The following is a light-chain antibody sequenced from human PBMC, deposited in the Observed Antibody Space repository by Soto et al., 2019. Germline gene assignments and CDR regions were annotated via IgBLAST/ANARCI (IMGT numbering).Light chain of an antibody. CDR2: GVS. J-gene: IGKJ1*01. CDR1: QSVGTN. Sequence: ERVMTHSPVTLSVTPGESVTLSCRASQSVGTNLAWYQQKPGQAPSLLIYGVSTRATGIPTRFSGSGSGRQFTLTISSLQSEDFAVYYCQQDYNLPPTFGQGTKV. V-gene: IGKV3-15*01. CDR3: QQDYNLPPT.